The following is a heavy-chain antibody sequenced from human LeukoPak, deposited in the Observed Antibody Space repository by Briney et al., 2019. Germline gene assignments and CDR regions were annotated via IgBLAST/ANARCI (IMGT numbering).Heavy chain of an antibody. CDR1: GFTFSDYY. Sequence: GGSLILSCAASGFTFSDYYMSWIRQAPGKGLEWVSGISGSGGSTFYADSVKGRFTISRDNSENTVYLQMNSLRADDTAVYYCAKTTAGYSSGRYPGWPVDYWGQGTLVTVSS. D-gene: IGHD6-19*01. CDR2: ISGSGGST. V-gene: IGHV3-23*01. J-gene: IGHJ4*02. CDR3: AKTTAGYSSGRYPGWPVDY.